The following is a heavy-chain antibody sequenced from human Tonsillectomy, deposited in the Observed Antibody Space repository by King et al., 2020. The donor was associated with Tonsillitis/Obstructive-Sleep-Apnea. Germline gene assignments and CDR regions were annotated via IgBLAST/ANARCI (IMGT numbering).Heavy chain of an antibody. CDR2: FDPEDGET. D-gene: IGHD2-21*02. CDR3: ATLRCINSNYNCYLYFEY. V-gene: IGHV1-24*01. J-gene: IGHJ4*02. Sequence: QLVQSGAEVKKPGASVKVSCKVSGYTLTELSMHWVRQAPGKGLEWMGGFDPEDGETIYAQNFQDRVTMTEDTSTDTAYMELSSLRYEDTAVYYCATLRCINSNYNCYLYFEYWGQGTLVTVSS. CDR1: GYTLTELS.